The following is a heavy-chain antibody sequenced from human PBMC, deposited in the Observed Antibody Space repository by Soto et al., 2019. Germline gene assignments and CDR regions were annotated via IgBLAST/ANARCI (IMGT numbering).Heavy chain of an antibody. CDR1: GFTFSDYY. J-gene: IGHJ3*02. CDR3: ARENLRLDAFDI. Sequence: NPGGSLRLSCAASGFTFSDYYMSWIRQAPGKGLEWVSYISSSGSTIYYADSVKGRFTISRDNAKNSLYLQMNSLRAEDTAVYYCARENLRLDAFDIWGQGTMVTVSS. D-gene: IGHD3-16*01. CDR2: ISSSGSTI. V-gene: IGHV3-11*01.